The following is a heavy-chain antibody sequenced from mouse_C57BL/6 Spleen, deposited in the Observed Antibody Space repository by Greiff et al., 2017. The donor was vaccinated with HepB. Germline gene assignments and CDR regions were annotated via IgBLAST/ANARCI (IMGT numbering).Heavy chain of an antibody. Sequence: QVQLQQPGAELVKPGASVKMSCKASGYTFTSYWITWVKQRPGQGLEWIGDIYPGSGSTNYNEKFKSKATLTVDTSSSTAYIQLSSLTSEDSAVYYCARSASNYWYFDVWGTGTTVTVSS. J-gene: IGHJ1*03. CDR1: GYTFTSYW. V-gene: IGHV1-55*01. CDR2: IYPGSGST. D-gene: IGHD2-5*01. CDR3: ARSASNYWYFDV.